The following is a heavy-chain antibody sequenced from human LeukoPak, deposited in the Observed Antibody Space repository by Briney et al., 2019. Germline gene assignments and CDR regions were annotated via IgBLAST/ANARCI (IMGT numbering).Heavy chain of an antibody. D-gene: IGHD3-22*01. V-gene: IGHV5-51*01. CDR1: GYRLTTYW. Sequence: GGPLRISFKGSGYRLTTYWIGWVRPMPGKGLEWVGIIYPGDSDTRYSPSFQGQVTISGDKFISPALLQSSHLKASDTAMYYCARHPTSSGYYYYFDCWGQGTLVTVSS. J-gene: IGHJ4*02. CDR3: ARHPTSSGYYYYFDC. CDR2: IYPGDSDT.